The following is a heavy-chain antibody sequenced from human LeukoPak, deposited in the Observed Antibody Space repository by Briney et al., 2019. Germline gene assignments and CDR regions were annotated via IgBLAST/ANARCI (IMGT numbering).Heavy chain of an antibody. CDR1: GYSFTNYW. D-gene: IGHD6-19*01. Sequence: GESLKISCKASGYSFTNYWIGWVRQMPGKGLEWMGIIYPGGSDTRYSPSFQGQVTISADKSISTAYLQWSSLKASDTAMYYCARLTVAASGSYFDLWGRGTLVTVSS. CDR2: IYPGGSDT. J-gene: IGHJ2*01. V-gene: IGHV5-51*01. CDR3: ARLTVAASGSYFDL.